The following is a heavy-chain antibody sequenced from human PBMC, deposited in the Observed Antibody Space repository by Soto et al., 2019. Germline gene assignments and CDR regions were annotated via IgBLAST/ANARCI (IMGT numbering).Heavy chain of an antibody. Sequence: SETLSLTCAVYGGSFSGYYWSWIRQPPGKGLEWIGEINHSGSTNYNLSLKSRVTISVDTSKNQFSLKLSSVTAADTAVYYCARADYRKKRNWFDPWGQGTLVTVSS. V-gene: IGHV4-34*01. CDR2: INHSGST. CDR3: ARADYRKKRNWFDP. J-gene: IGHJ5*02. D-gene: IGHD4-4*01. CDR1: GGSFSGYY.